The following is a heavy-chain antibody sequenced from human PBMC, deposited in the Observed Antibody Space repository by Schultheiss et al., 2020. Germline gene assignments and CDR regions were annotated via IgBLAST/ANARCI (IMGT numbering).Heavy chain of an antibody. CDR3: ARLDIVVVPAANYYYYGMDV. CDR1: GGSISSSNW. D-gene: IGHD2-2*01. Sequence: SETLSLTCAVSGGSISSSNWWSWVRQPPGKGLEWIGEIYHSGSTNYNPSLKSRVTISVDKSKNQFSLKLSSVTAADTAVYYCARLDIVVVPAANYYYYGMDVWGKGTTVTVYS. CDR2: IYHSGST. V-gene: IGHV4-4*02. J-gene: IGHJ6*04.